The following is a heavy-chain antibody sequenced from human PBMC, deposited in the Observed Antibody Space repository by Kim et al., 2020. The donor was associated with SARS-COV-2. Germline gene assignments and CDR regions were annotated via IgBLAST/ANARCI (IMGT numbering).Heavy chain of an antibody. CDR3: AREGGYYDSSGYYAVYFDY. V-gene: IGHV4-59*01. J-gene: IGHJ4*02. D-gene: IGHD3-22*01. Sequence: SETLSLTCTVSGGSISSYYWSWIRQPPGKGLEWIGYIYYSGSTNYNPSLKSRVTISVDTSKNQFSLKLTSVTAADTAVYYCAREGGYYDSSGYYAVYFDYWGQGTLVTVSS. CDR1: GGSISSYY. CDR2: IYYSGST.